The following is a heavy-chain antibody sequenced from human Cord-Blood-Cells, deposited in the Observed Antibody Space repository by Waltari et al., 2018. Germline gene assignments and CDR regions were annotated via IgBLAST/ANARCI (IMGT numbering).Heavy chain of an antibody. Sequence: QVQLQQWGAGLLKPSETLSLTCAVYGGSFSGYYWSWIRQPPGKGLEWIGEINHIGSTNYNPSLKSRVTISVDTSKNQFSLNLSSVTAADTAVYYCARGRRVECSGGSCYSKWFDPWGQGTLVTVSS. CDR3: ARGRRVECSGGSCYSKWFDP. CDR1: GGSFSGYY. V-gene: IGHV4-34*01. CDR2: INHIGST. J-gene: IGHJ5*02. D-gene: IGHD2-15*01.